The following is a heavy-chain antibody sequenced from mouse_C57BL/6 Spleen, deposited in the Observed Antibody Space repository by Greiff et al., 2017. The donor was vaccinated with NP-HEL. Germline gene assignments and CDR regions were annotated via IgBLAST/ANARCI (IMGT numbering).Heavy chain of an antibody. D-gene: IGHD6-1*01. V-gene: IGHV6-3*01. J-gene: IGHJ2*01. Sequence: EVKLEESGGGLVQPGGSMKLSCVASGFTFSNYWMNWVRQSPEKGLEWVAQIRLKSDNYATHYAESVKRTFTISRDDSKSSVYLQMNNLRAEDIRIYSCTGDSSSLYWGQGTTLTVSS. CDR2: IRLKSDNYAT. CDR3: TGDSSSLY. CDR1: GFTFSNYW.